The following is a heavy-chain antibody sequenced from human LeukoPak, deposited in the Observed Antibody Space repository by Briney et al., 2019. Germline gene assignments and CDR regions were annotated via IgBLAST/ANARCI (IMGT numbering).Heavy chain of an antibody. CDR2: INSDGSTT. CDR1: GFTFSSYW. D-gene: IGHD6-13*01. V-gene: IGHV3-74*01. J-gene: IGHJ6*02. CDR3: VRGSRRKGNYYYGMDV. Sequence: PGGSLRLSCGASGFTFSSYWMHWVRQAPGKGLVWISRINSDGSTTSYADSVKGRFTISRDNAKNSLYLQMNSLRAEDTAVYYCVRGSRRKGNYYYGMDVWGQGTTVTVSS.